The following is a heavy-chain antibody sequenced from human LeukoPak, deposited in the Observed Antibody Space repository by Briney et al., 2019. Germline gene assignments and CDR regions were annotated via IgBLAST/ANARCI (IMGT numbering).Heavy chain of an antibody. V-gene: IGHV3-7*02. J-gene: IGHJ4*02. CDR2: IKQDGSEK. CDR3: AKNGGLFDY. Sequence: PGGSLRLSCAASGFTFSSYWMTWVRQAPGKGLEWVANIKQDGSEKYYVHSVKGRFTISRDNAKNSLYLQMNSLRAEDSAVYYCAKNGGLFDYWGQGALVTVSS. D-gene: IGHD2-8*01. CDR1: GFTFSSYW.